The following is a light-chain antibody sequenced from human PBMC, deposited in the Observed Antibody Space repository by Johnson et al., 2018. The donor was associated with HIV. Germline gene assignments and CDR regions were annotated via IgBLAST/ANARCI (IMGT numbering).Light chain of an antibody. J-gene: IGLJ1*01. V-gene: IGLV1-51*01. CDR3: GTWDSRLSTYV. Sequence: QSVLTQPPSVSATPGQKVTISCSGRTSNIGNNYVSWYQQFPGAAPKLLIYDDNKRPSGIPDRFSGSKSGTSVTLGITAPQTGAEADYYCGTWDSRLSTYVFGTGTKVTVL. CDR2: DDN. CDR1: TSNIGNNY.